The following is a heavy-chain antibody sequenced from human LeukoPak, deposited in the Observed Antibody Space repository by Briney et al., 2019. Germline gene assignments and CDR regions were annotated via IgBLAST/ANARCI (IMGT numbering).Heavy chain of an antibody. V-gene: IGHV1-69*13. D-gene: IGHD3-22*01. CDR1: GYIFSNYG. CDR2: IIPIFATA. Sequence: SVKVSCKASGYIFSNYGISWVRQAPGQGLEWMGGIIPIFATANYAQKFQGRVTITADESTSTAYMELSSLGSEDTAVYYCARGPITTRSHFDYWGQGTLVTVSS. J-gene: IGHJ4*02. CDR3: ARGPITTRSHFDY.